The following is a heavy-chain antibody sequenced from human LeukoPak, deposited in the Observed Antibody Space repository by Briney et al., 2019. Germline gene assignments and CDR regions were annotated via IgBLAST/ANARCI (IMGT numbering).Heavy chain of an antibody. Sequence: PSDTLSLTCTVSGYSISSGYYWGWIRQPPGKGLEWIGSIYHSGSTYYNPSLKSRVTISVDTSKNQFSLKLSSVTAADTAVYYCARGVSGAIVLMVYAIRFDYWGQGTLVTVSS. J-gene: IGHJ4*02. CDR2: IYHSGST. CDR3: ARGVSGAIVLMVYAIRFDY. D-gene: IGHD2-8*01. CDR1: GYSISSGYY. V-gene: IGHV4-38-2*02.